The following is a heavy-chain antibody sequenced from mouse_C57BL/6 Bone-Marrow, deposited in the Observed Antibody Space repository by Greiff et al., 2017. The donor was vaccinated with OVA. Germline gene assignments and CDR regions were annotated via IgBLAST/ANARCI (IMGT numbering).Heavy chain of an antibody. Sequence: QAQLQQSGAELARPGASVKLSCKASGYTFTSYGISWVTQRTGQGLEWIGEIYPRSGNTYYNEKFKGKATLTADKSSSTAYMELRSLTSEDSAVYFCARYWDVGFAYWGQGTLVTVSA. CDR3: ARYWDVGFAY. D-gene: IGHD4-1*01. CDR1: GYTFTSYG. CDR2: IYPRSGNT. V-gene: IGHV1-81*01. J-gene: IGHJ3*01.